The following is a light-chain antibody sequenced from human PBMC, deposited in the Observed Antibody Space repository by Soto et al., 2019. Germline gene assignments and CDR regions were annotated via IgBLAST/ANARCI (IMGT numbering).Light chain of an antibody. Sequence: EIVLTQSPGTLSLSPGERGTLSCRASQSVSKNYLAGYQQKPGQAPRLLIYGASSRATGIPDRFSGSGSGTDFTLTISSLEPEDFAVYSCKQYASSPLTFGGGTKVEIK. CDR2: GAS. V-gene: IGKV3-20*01. CDR3: KQYASSPLT. CDR1: QSVSKNY. J-gene: IGKJ4*01.